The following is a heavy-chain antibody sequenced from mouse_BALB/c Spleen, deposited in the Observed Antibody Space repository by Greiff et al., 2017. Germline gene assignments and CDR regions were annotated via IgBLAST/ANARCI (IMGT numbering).Heavy chain of an antibody. CDR2: INPYNDGT. Sequence: EVKVVESGPELVKPGASVKMSCKASGYTFTSYVMHWVKQKPGQGLEWIGYINPYNDGTKYNEKFKGKATLTSDKSSSTAYMELSSLTSEDSAVYYCARDRYNWYFDVWGAGTTVTVSS. CDR3: ARDRYNWYFDV. D-gene: IGHD2-14*01. V-gene: IGHV1-14*01. J-gene: IGHJ1*01. CDR1: GYTFTSYV.